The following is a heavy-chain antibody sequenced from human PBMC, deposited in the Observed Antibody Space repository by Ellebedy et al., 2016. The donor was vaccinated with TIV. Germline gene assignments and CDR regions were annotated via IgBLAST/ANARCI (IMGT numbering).Heavy chain of an antibody. Sequence: GESLKISXAASGFTFNSYAMHWVRQAPGKGLEWVTVISFDGSTKYYTDSVKGRFFISKDNSKNTLYLQIDNLRAEDTALYYCARARLHCSGGSCDRSIDYWGQGTLVTVSS. J-gene: IGHJ4*02. V-gene: IGHV3-30-3*01. CDR1: GFTFNSYA. CDR2: ISFDGSTK. D-gene: IGHD2-15*01. CDR3: ARARLHCSGGSCDRSIDY.